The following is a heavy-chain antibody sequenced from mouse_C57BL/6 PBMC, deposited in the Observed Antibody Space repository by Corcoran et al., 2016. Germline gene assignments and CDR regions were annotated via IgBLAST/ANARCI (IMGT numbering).Heavy chain of an antibody. CDR1: GYTFTDYY. J-gene: IGHJ1*03. CDR3: ARGTLITTVLEYFDV. D-gene: IGHD1-1*01. CDR2: INPNNGGT. V-gene: IGHV1-26*01. Sequence: EVQLQQSGPELVKTGDSAKISCKASGYTFTDYYMNWVKQSHGTSLEWIGDINPNNGGTSYNQKFKVKATLTVDKSSSTAYMELRSLTSEDSAVYYCARGTLITTVLEYFDVWGTGTTVTVSS.